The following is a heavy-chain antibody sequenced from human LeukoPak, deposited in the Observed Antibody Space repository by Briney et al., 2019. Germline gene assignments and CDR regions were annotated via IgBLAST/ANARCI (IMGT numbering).Heavy chain of an antibody. Sequence: KASETLSLTCSVSGGSMNFYYWNWIRQSPGKGLQWIGYIYSSGRTNYNPSLKSRVSISVDKSNNQFSLNLRSVTAADTAVFYCASGYSYDLFDYWGQGTLVTVSS. CDR3: ASGYSYDLFDY. J-gene: IGHJ4*02. CDR1: GGSMNFYY. CDR2: IYSSGRT. V-gene: IGHV4-59*01. D-gene: IGHD5-18*01.